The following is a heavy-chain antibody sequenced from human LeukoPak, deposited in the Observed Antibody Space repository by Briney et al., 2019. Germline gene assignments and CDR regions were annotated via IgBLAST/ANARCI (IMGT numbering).Heavy chain of an antibody. J-gene: IGHJ5*02. D-gene: IGHD6-13*01. CDR3: AKDPAAAGTLNWFDP. Sequence: SETLSLTCAVSGGSISSNWWSWVRQPPGKGLEWIGEIYHSGSTNYNPSLKSRVTISIDNSRNQFSLDLSSVTAADTAVYYCAKDPAAAGTLNWFDPWGQGTLVTVSS. V-gene: IGHV4-4*02. CDR2: IYHSGST. CDR1: GGSISSNW.